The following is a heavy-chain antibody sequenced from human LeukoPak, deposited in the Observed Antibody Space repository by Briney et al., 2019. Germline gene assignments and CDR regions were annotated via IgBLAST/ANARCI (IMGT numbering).Heavy chain of an antibody. CDR2: IRSKAYGVTT. J-gene: IGHJ6*04. CDR3: SRADYYGSGSPMSLGV. D-gene: IGHD3-10*01. V-gene: IGHV3-49*04. CDR1: GFTFSDYY. Sequence: PGRSLRLSCAASGFTFSDYYMSWVRQAPGKGLEWVGFIRSKAYGVTTEHAASVKGRFTISRDDSKSVAYLQLNSLKTEDTAVYYCSRADYYGSGSPMSLGVWGKGTTVTVSS.